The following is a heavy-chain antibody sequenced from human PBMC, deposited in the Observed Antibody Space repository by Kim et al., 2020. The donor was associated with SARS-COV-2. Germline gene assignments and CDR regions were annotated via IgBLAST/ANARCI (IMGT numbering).Heavy chain of an antibody. V-gene: IGHV3-15*01. Sequence: AAPVKGRFTISRDDSKNTLYLQMNSLKTEDTAVYYCTTGEYSSSFDAFDIWGQGTMVTVSS. CDR3: TTGEYSSSFDAFDI. J-gene: IGHJ3*02. D-gene: IGHD6-6*01.